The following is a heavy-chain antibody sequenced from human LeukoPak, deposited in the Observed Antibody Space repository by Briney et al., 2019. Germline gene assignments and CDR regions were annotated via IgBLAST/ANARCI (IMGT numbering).Heavy chain of an antibody. CDR1: GYTFTGYY. J-gene: IGHJ4*02. D-gene: IGHD2-15*01. Sequence: ASVKVSCKASGYTFTGYYMHWVRQAPGQGLEWMGWINPNSGGTNYAQKFQGRVTMTRDTSISTAYMELSRLRSDDTAVYYCARGNYCSGGSCYDGAFDYWGQGTLVTVSS. CDR3: ARGNYCSGGSCYDGAFDY. CDR2: INPNSGGT. V-gene: IGHV1-2*02.